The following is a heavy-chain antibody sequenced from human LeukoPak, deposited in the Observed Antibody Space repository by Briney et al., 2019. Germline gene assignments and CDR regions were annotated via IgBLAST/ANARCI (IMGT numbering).Heavy chain of an antibody. CDR3: ARGIGGGYSYGYKWFDP. CDR2: VNHGGST. CDR1: GGSFSGYC. V-gene: IGHV4-34*01. D-gene: IGHD5-18*01. Sequence: SETLSLTCAVYGGSFSGYCWSWIRQPPGKGLEWIGEVNHGGSTNYNPSLKSRVTISVDTSKNQFSLKLSSVTAADTAVYYCARGIGGGYSYGYKWFDPWGQRTLVTVSS. J-gene: IGHJ5*02.